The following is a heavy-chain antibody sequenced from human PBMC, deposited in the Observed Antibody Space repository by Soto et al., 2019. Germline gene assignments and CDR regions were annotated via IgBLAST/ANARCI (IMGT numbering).Heavy chain of an antibody. CDR2: IRNKANSYTT. J-gene: IGHJ4*01. Sequence: EVQLVESEGGLVQPGGSQRLSCAASGFTFSDHYMDWVRQAPGKGLEWVGRIRNKANSYTTDYAASVKGRFTISRDDSKDSLYLQMNSLKTEDTAIYYCARDSGKGAYDYWGHGTLATVSS. CDR1: GFTFSDHY. D-gene: IGHD1-26*01. CDR3: ARDSGKGAYDY. V-gene: IGHV3-72*01.